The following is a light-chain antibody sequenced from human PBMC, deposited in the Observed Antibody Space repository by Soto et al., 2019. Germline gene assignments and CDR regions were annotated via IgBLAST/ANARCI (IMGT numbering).Light chain of an antibody. J-gene: IGKJ5*01. Sequence: ERVMTQSPATLSVSPGERATLSCRASQSVNRYLAWYQQKPGQAPRLLIYDTSNRATGIPARFSGSGSGTDFTLTISSLEPEDFAVYYCQQREHWPPITFGQGTRLEIK. V-gene: IGKV3-11*01. CDR1: QSVNRY. CDR3: QQREHWPPIT. CDR2: DTS.